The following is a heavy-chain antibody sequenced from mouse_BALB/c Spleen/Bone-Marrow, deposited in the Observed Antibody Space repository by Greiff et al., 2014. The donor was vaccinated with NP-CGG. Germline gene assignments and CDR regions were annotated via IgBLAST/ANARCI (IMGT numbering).Heavy chain of an antibody. V-gene: IGHV2-6-4*01. CDR3: ARNLRDPFAY. CDR1: GFSLSRYS. Sequence: VKLVESGPGLVAPSQSLSITCTVSGFSLSRYSIHWIRQPPGNGLEWLGMIWGGGSTDYNSALKSRLSISKDNSKSQVFLKMNSLQTDDTAIYYCARNLRDPFAYWGQGTLVTVFA. J-gene: IGHJ3*01. CDR2: IWGGGST.